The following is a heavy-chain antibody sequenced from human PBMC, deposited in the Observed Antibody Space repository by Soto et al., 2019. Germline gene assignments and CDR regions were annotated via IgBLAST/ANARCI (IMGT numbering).Heavy chain of an antibody. CDR3: ALRLGDPGRLYFDY. V-gene: IGHV4-31*03. CDR1: GGSISSGGYY. J-gene: IGHJ4*02. Sequence: PSETLSLTCTVSGGSISSGGYYWSWIRQHPGKGLEWIGYIYYSGSTYYNPSLKSRVTISVDTPKNQFSLKLSSVTAADTAVYYCALRLGDPGRLYFDYWGQGTLVTVSS. D-gene: IGHD3-16*01. CDR2: IYYSGST.